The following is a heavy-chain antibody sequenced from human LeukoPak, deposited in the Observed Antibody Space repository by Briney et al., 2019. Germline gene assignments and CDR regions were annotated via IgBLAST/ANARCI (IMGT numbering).Heavy chain of an antibody. Sequence: GGSLRLSCAASGFTFSSYGMSWVRQAPGKGLEWVSGISPSGGSTYYPDSVKGRFAISRDNSKNTLYLQMNTLRAEDTAVFYCAKGEDGYTTFDYWGQGTLVTVSS. CDR3: AKGEDGYTTFDY. CDR2: ISPSGGST. V-gene: IGHV3-23*01. CDR1: GFTFSSYG. D-gene: IGHD5-24*01. J-gene: IGHJ4*02.